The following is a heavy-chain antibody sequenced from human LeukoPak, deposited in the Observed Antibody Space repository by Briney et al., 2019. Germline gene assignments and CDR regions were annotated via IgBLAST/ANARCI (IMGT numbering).Heavy chain of an antibody. Sequence: PSETLSLTCTVSGGSISSYYWSWIRQSPGEGLEWIGYIYYGGSTGYNPSLKSRVTISKDTSKTQFSLRLSSVTAADTAVYYCARARLDSSGRFDYWGQGTLVTVSS. V-gene: IGHV4-59*01. CDR3: ARARLDSSGRFDY. CDR2: IYYGGST. D-gene: IGHD3-22*01. CDR1: GGSISSYY. J-gene: IGHJ4*02.